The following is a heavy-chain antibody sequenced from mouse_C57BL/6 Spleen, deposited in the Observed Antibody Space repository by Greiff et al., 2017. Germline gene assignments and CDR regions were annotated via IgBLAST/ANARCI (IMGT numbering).Heavy chain of an antibody. J-gene: IGHJ3*01. CDR2: IRLKSDNYAT. CDR1: GFTFSNYW. D-gene: IGHD6-2*01. CDR3: TYVSFAY. Sequence: EVNVVESGGGLVQPGGSMKLSCVASGFTFSNYWMNWVRQSPEKGLEWVAQIRLKSDNYATHYAESVKGRFTISRDDSKSSVYLQMNNLRAEDTGIYYCTYVSFAYWGQGTLVTVSA. V-gene: IGHV6-3*01.